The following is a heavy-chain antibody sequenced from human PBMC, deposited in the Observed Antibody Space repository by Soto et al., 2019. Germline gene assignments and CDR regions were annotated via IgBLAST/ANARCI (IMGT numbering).Heavy chain of an antibody. V-gene: IGHV1-18*01. J-gene: IGHJ3*01. CDR2: INPLKGDT. Sequence: QAQLVQSGGEMRKPGASVKVSCKASGYTFSTYGITWVRQAPGQGLEWMGWINPLKGDTNSAARFQDRLTMTTDTSTRTAYMELRSLTSDDTAVYYCARVKVPAAILGVFDLWGQGTVVTVSS. D-gene: IGHD2-2*02. CDR3: ARVKVPAAILGVFDL. CDR1: GYTFSTYG.